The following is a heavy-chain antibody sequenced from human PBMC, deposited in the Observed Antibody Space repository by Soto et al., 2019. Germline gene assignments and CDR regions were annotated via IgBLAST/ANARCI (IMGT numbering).Heavy chain of an antibody. CDR1: GFTFSSYA. CDR3: AKDPVRYGSGSYFWFDP. D-gene: IGHD3-10*01. J-gene: IGHJ5*02. V-gene: IGHV3-23*01. CDR2: ISGSGGST. Sequence: PGGSLRLSCAASGFTFSSYAMSWVRQAPGKGLEWVSAISGSGGSTYYADSVKGRFTISRDNSKNTLYLQMNSLRAEDTAVYYCAKDPVRYGSGSYFWFDPWGQGTLVTVSS.